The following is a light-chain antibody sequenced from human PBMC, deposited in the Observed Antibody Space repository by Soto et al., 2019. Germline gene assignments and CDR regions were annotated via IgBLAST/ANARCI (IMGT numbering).Light chain of an antibody. CDR3: QQCNSYPRT. CDR2: KAS. V-gene: IGKV1-5*03. CDR1: QSISRW. Sequence: IQVTKCPSTLSASAGDRATITCRASQSISRWFYWYQQQPVKAPKLLIYKASTLESGVPSRFSGSGSGTEFTLTICSLQPEDFATYYCQQCNSYPRTFGQGTKVDIK. J-gene: IGKJ1*01.